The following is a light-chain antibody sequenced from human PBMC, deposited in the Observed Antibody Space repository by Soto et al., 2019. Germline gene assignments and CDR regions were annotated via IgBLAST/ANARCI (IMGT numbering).Light chain of an antibody. CDR1: QGISNF. Sequence: DIQLTQCPSSLSASVGDRVSITWRASQGISNFVAWYQQKPGKVPNLLIHSASTLQSGVPPRFSGSGSGTDSTLSISSLQPEDVGTFYCQKYHSVPPTXGHGTRWIS. J-gene: IGKJ1*01. CDR3: QKYHSVPPT. V-gene: IGKV1-27*01. CDR2: SAS.